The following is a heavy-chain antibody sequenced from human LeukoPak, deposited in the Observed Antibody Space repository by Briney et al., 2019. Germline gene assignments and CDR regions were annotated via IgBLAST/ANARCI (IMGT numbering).Heavy chain of an antibody. CDR1: GFTFSSYS. D-gene: IGHD6-13*01. CDR2: ISSSSSSTI. J-gene: IGHJ4*02. Sequence: GGSLRLSCAASGFTFSSYSINWVRQAPGKGLEWVSYISSSSSSTIYYADSVKGRFTISRDNAKNSLYLQMNSLRAEDTAVYYCARDVSSSRVGSPFDYWGQGNLVTVSS. CDR3: ARDVSSSRVGSPFDY. V-gene: IGHV3-48*01.